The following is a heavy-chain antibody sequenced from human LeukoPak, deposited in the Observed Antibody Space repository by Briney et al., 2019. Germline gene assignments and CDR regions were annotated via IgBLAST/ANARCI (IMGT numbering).Heavy chain of an antibody. CDR3: ARGLYSSSWCFFDC. D-gene: IGHD6-13*01. J-gene: IGHJ4*02. V-gene: IGHV4-4*07. CDR1: GGSISSYY. CDR2: ISASGST. Sequence: SETLSLTCTVSGGSISSYYWNWIRQPAGKGLEWIGHISASGSTNYNPSLNSRATMSLDTSKNQFSLKLSPVTAADAAVYYCARGLYSSSWCFFDCWGQGTLVTVSS.